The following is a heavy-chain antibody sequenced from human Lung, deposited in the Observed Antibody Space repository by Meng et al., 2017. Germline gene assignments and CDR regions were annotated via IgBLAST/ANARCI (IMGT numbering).Heavy chain of an antibody. D-gene: IGHD6-19*01. CDR2: IGHSGFT. J-gene: IGHJ5*02. CDR3: VRSSAWVRTGFDP. Sequence: QSQRPGSGAGMVKPSAAVSLTCMVSVDSISTNGYYWGWIRQPPGKGLEWIGSIGHSGFTYYTPSLKSRVAAPLDTSKSQFSLMLTSVTAADTAVYYCVRSSAWVRTGFDPWGQGTLVTVSS. V-gene: IGHV4-39*01. CDR1: VDSISTNGYY.